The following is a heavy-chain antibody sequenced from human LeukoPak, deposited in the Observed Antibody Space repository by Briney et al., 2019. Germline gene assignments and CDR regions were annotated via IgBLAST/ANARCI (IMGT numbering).Heavy chain of an antibody. CDR3: ARVTGYMIEDYFDY. CDR2: IYHSGST. V-gene: IGHV4-38-2*02. D-gene: IGHD3-22*01. Sequence: SETLSLTCTVSGYSISSGYYWGWIRQPPGKGLEWIGSIYHSGSTNYNPSLKSRVTISVDTSKNQFSLRLSSVTAADTAVYYCARVTGYMIEDYFDYWGQGTLVTVSS. J-gene: IGHJ4*02. CDR1: GYSISSGYY.